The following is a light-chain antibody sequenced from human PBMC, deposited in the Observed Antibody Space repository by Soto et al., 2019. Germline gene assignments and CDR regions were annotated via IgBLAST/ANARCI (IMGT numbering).Light chain of an antibody. J-gene: IGKJ1*01. V-gene: IGKV3-15*01. CDR1: QSVSSN. Sequence: ELVLTQSPATLSVSPGERATLSCMASQSVSSNLAWYQQKPGQAPRLLIYGASTRATGIPARFSGSGSGTEFTLTISSLQSEDFAVYYCQQYNNWPWTFGQGTKVDIK. CDR3: QQYNNWPWT. CDR2: GAS.